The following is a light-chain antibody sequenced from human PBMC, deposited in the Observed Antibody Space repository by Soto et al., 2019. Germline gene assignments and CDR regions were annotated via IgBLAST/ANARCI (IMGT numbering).Light chain of an antibody. V-gene: IGKV4-1*01. CDR3: QQYYSTPLT. J-gene: IGKJ4*01. CDR2: WAS. CDR1: QSVLYSSNNKSY. Sequence: DIVMTQSPDSLAVSLGERATINCKSSQSVLYSSNNKSYLAWFQQKPGQPPKLLIYWASNRESGVPDRFRGSGSGPDFTLSIGSLQAGDVAVYYCQQYYSTPLTFGGGTKVEIK.